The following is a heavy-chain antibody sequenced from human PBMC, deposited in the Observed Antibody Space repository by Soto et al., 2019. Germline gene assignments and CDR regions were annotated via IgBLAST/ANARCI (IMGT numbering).Heavy chain of an antibody. J-gene: IGHJ3*02. CDR1: GFTFNDYW. Sequence: EVQLVESGGGLVQPGGSLRLSCAASGFTFNDYWMNWVRQAPGKGLEWVANIKQDGSDEYYVDSVKGRFTISRDNAKNSREMQLNSQGAEDTAVYYCARPLGWRDGFDIWGQGTMVTVSS. D-gene: IGHD6-19*01. CDR3: ARPLGWRDGFDI. CDR2: IKQDGSDE. V-gene: IGHV3-7*01.